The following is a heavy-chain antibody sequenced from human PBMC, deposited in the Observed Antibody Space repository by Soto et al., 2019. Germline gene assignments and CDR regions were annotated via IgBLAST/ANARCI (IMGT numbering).Heavy chain of an antibody. Sequence: QVQLQESGPGLVKPSHTLSLTCTVSGGSISSSGYYWSWIRQHQGKGLEWIGFIYHSGSAYYNPSLKSRVTLSLDTSKNQFSLKLSSVTAADTVLYYCARRYSGYFDFWGQGALVTVSS. CDR3: ARRYSGYFDF. CDR1: GGSISSSGYY. J-gene: IGHJ4*02. CDR2: IYHSGSA. D-gene: IGHD5-12*01. V-gene: IGHV4-31*03.